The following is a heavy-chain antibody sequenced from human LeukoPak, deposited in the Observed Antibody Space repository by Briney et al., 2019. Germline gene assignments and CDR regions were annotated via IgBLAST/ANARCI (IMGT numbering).Heavy chain of an antibody. CDR2: ISTSGSTI. D-gene: IGHD4-11*01. Sequence: GGSLRLSCAASGFTFSSYEMNWVRQAPGKGLEWVSYISTSGSTIYYAESVKGRFTISRDNAKNSLFLQMNSLRGEDTAIYYCAREGLHTRLEDAFDIWGQGTMVTVSS. CDR3: AREGLHTRLEDAFDI. CDR1: GFTFSSYE. V-gene: IGHV3-48*03. J-gene: IGHJ3*02.